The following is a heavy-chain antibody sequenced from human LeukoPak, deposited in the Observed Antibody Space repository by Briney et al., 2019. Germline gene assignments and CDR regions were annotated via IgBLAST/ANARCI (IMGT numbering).Heavy chain of an antibody. CDR3: ARVPLRFLEPFDY. Sequence: SETLSLTCAVYGGSFIGYYWSWIRQPPGKGLEWIGEINHSGGANYNPSLKSRVTISADTSKSQFSLKLGSVTAADAAVYYCARVPLRFLEPFDYWGQGTLVTVSS. J-gene: IGHJ4*02. D-gene: IGHD3-3*01. V-gene: IGHV4-34*01. CDR2: INHSGGA. CDR1: GGSFIGYY.